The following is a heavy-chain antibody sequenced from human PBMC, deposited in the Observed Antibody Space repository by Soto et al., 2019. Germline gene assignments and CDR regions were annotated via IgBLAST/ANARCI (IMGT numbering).Heavy chain of an antibody. CDR1: GYTFTSYY. CDR2: INPSGGST. V-gene: IGHV1-46*01. CDR3: ARDLFQIAAAAPNWFDP. D-gene: IGHD6-13*01. Sequence: ASVKVSCKAAGYTFTSYYMHWVRQAPGQGLEWMGIINPSGGSTSYAQKFQGRVTMTRDTSTSTVYMELSSLRSEDTAVYYCARDLFQIAAAAPNWFDPWGQGTLVTVSS. J-gene: IGHJ5*02.